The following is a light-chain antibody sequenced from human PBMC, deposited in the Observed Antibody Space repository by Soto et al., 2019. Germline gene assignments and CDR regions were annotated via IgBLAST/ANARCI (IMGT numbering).Light chain of an antibody. V-gene: IGKV1-8*01. CDR2: AAS. CDR1: QGISSY. CDR3: QQYYSYGWT. J-gene: IGKJ1*01. Sequence: AIRMTQSPSSFSASTGDRVTITCRASQGISSYLAWYQQKPGKAPKLLIYAASTLQSGVPSRFSGSGSGTDFTLTISCLQSEDFATYYCQQYYSYGWTFGQGTKLEIK.